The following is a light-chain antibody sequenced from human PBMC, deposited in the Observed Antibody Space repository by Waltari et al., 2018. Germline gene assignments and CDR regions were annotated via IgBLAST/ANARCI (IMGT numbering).Light chain of an antibody. CDR1: TGAVTSGHY. CDR3: LLYYGDPWV. CDR2: STN. Sequence: QTVVTQEPSLTVSPGGTVTLTCASSTGAVTSGHYPNWFQQKPGQAPRTLIYSTNNKHPWTPARFSGSLLGGKAALTLSGVQPEDEADYYCLLYYGDPWVFGGGTKLTVL. V-gene: IGLV7-43*01. J-gene: IGLJ3*02.